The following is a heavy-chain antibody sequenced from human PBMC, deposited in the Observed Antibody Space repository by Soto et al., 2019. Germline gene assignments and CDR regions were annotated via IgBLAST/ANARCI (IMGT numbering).Heavy chain of an antibody. Sequence: GGSLRLSCAASGFTFSSYAMHWVRQAPGKGLEWVAVISYDGSNKYYADSVKGRFTISRDNSKNTLYLQMNSLRAEDTAVYYCARGLAVAGTDYYYYGMDVWGQGTTVTAP. J-gene: IGHJ6*02. CDR2: ISYDGSNK. CDR1: GFTFSSYA. V-gene: IGHV3-30-3*01. D-gene: IGHD6-19*01. CDR3: ARGLAVAGTDYYYYGMDV.